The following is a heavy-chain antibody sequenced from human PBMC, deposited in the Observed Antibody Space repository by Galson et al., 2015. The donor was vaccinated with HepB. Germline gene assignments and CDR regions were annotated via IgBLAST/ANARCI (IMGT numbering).Heavy chain of an antibody. CDR3: ARALYGDYDYWYFDL. J-gene: IGHJ2*01. V-gene: IGHV3-21*01. Sequence: SLRLSCAASGFTFSSYSMNWVRQAPGKGLEWVSSISSSSYIYYADSVKGRFTISRDNAKNSLYLQMNSLRAEDTAVYYCARALYGDYDYWYFDLWGRGTLVTVSS. CDR2: ISSSSYI. D-gene: IGHD4-17*01. CDR1: GFTFSSYS.